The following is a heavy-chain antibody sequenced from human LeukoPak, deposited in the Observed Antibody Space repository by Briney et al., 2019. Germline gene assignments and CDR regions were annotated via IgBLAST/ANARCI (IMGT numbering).Heavy chain of an antibody. J-gene: IGHJ4*02. Sequence: GGSLRLSCAASGFTFSSYGMHWVRQAPGKGLEWVAVISYDGSNKYYADSVKGRFTISRDDAKNTLYLQMSSLRAEDTAVYYCVRTLKPYSGYDPLGNWGQGTLVTVSS. CDR3: VRTLKPYSGYDPLGN. CDR1: GFTFSSYG. D-gene: IGHD5-12*01. V-gene: IGHV3-30*03. CDR2: ISYDGSNK.